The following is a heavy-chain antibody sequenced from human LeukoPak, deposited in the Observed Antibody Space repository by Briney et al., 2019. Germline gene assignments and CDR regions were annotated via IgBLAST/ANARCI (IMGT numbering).Heavy chain of an antibody. CDR1: GFTFSSYS. CDR2: ISSSSSTI. Sequence: PGGSLRLSCAASGFTFSSYSMNWVRQAPGKGLKWVSYISSSSSTIYYADSVKGRFTISRDNAKNSLYLQMNSLRAEDTAVYYCARSRRRAWFGELLSSPYGTDVWGQGTTVTVSS. V-gene: IGHV3-48*01. CDR3: ARSRRRAWFGELLSSPYGTDV. D-gene: IGHD3-10*01. J-gene: IGHJ6*02.